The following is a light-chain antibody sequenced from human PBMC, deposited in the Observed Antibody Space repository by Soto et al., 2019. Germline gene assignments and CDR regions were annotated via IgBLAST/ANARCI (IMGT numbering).Light chain of an antibody. V-gene: IGKV3-15*01. CDR2: GAS. CDR3: QQYQLWTPGT. CDR1: QSVSSN. Sequence: DIVMTQSPATLSVSPGERATLSCRASQSVSSNLAWYQQKPGQAPRLLIYGASTRATGITARFSGSGSGTEFTLTIIILQSEDFAVYYCQQYQLWTPGTFGQGTKVEIK. J-gene: IGKJ1*01.